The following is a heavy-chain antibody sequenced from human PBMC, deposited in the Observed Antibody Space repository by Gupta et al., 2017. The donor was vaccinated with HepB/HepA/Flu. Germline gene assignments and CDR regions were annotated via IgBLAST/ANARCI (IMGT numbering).Heavy chain of an antibody. CDR1: GFTFNTYG. Sequence: EVQLLESGGGLVQPGGSLRLSCAASGFTFNTYGMSWVRQAPGKGLEWVSGISGSGATTYYADSAKGRFTISRDNSNNILYLQMKSLRAEDTALYYCAKDDSRGFDYWGQGTLVTVSS. V-gene: IGHV3-23*01. D-gene: IGHD2-21*02. J-gene: IGHJ4*02. CDR2: ISGSGATT. CDR3: AKDDSRGFDY.